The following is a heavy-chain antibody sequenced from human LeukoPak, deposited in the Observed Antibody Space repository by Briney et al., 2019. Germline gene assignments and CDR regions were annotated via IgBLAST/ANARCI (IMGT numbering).Heavy chain of an antibody. CDR2: IKSKTDGGTP. D-gene: IGHD6-13*01. V-gene: IGHV3-15*01. J-gene: IGHJ4*02. CDR1: RFTFSIYA. CDR3: TGVSRSSWYDY. Sequence: GGSLRLSCAASRFTFSIYAMSWVRQAPGKGLDWVGRIKSKTDGGTPDYAAPVKCRFTISRDDSKNTLYLQMNSLKTEDTAVYYCTGVSRSSWYDYWGQGTLVTVSS.